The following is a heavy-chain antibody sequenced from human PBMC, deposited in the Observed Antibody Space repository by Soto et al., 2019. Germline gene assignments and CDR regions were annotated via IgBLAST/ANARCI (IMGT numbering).Heavy chain of an antibody. D-gene: IGHD5-18*01. CDR1: GGTFSRSG. CDR3: ARCPQPPDTADPYAVDV. Sequence: QVQLVQSGTEVKKPGASVKVSCKASGGTFSRSGFHWVRQAPGQGLEWMGMIVPSVDTTNYAQKFQARVTISAEQLTSTVYMELRSLRSEDTAVYYCARCPQPPDTADPYAVDVWGQGTRVIVSS. V-gene: IGHV1-69*18. J-gene: IGHJ6*02. CDR2: IVPSVDTT.